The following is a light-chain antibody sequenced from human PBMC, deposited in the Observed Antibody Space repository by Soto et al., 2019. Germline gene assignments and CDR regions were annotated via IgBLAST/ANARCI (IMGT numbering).Light chain of an antibody. J-gene: IGKJ1*01. CDR3: HQYGSSPWP. CDR1: QTLTSSH. V-gene: IGKV3-20*01. Sequence: NVLTQSPGTLSLSAGERASLSCRASQTLTSSHLAWYQQRPGQAPRLLIYAASSRATGIPDRFGGSGSGRDFTLTISRLEPEDLAVYYCHQYGSSPWPFGQGTKVEIK. CDR2: AAS.